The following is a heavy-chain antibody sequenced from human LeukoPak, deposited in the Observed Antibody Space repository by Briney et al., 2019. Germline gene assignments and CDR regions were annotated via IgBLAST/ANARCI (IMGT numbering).Heavy chain of an antibody. J-gene: IGHJ3*02. V-gene: IGHV4-39*07. D-gene: IGHD2-15*01. Sequence: PSETLSLTCTVSSGSISTSNYYWGWVRQPPGKALEWIGNIFYSGSTYYSPSLKSRVTMSVDTSKTPFSLKMSSVTALDTAVYYCARGSRDDAFDIWGQGTMVTVSS. CDR2: IFYSGST. CDR1: SGSISTSNYY. CDR3: ARGSRDDAFDI.